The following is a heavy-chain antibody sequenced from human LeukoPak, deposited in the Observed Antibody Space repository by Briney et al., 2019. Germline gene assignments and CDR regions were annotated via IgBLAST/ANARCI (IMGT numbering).Heavy chain of an antibody. CDR1: GGSISSYY. Sequence: SETLSLTCTVSGGSISSYYWSWIRQPPGKGLEWIGYIYYSGSTNYNPSLKSRVTISVDTYKNQYSLKLSSVTAADTAVYYCARDRRYYDSSGYFDYWGQGTLVTVSS. CDR2: IYYSGST. D-gene: IGHD3-22*01. V-gene: IGHV4-59*01. CDR3: ARDRRYYDSSGYFDY. J-gene: IGHJ4*02.